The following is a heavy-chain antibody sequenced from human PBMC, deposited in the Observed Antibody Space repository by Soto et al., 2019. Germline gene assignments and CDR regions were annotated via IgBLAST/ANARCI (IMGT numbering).Heavy chain of an antibody. J-gene: IGHJ4*02. D-gene: IGHD6-19*01. CDR3: AKDGTGQWLAGSGNFDY. V-gene: IGHV3-23*01. Sequence: GGSLRLSCAASGFTFSSYAMSWVRQAPGKGLEWVSAISGSGGSTYYADSVKGRFTISRDNSKNTLYLQMNSLRAEDTAVYYCAKDGTGQWLAGSGNFDYWGQGTLVTVSS. CDR2: ISGSGGST. CDR1: GFTFSSYA.